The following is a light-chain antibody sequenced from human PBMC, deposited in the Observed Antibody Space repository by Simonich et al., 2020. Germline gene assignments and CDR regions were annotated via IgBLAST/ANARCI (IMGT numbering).Light chain of an antibody. V-gene: IGKV1-33*01. CDR3: QQYDNLPWT. Sequence: IQMTQSPSSLSASVGDRVTITCRASQGIRNDLGWYQQKPGKAPKLLIYDASNLETGVPSRFSGSGSGTDFTFTISSLQPEDIATYYCQQYDNLPWTFGQGTKVEIK. J-gene: IGKJ1*01. CDR1: QGIRND. CDR2: DAS.